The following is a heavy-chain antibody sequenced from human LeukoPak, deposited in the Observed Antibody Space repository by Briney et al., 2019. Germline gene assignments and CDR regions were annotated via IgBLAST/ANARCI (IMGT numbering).Heavy chain of an antibody. J-gene: IGHJ5*02. D-gene: IGHD3-22*01. V-gene: IGHV4-34*01. CDR1: GGSFSGYY. Sequence: PSETLSLTCAVYGGSFSGYYWSWIRQPPGKGLEWIGEINHSGSTNCNPSLKSRVTISVDTSKNQFSLKLSSVTAADTAVYYCARGLPYYDSTWFDPWGQGTLVTVSS. CDR2: INHSGST. CDR3: ARGLPYYDSTWFDP.